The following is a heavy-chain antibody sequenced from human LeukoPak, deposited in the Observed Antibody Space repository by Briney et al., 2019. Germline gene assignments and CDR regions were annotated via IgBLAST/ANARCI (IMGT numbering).Heavy chain of an antibody. V-gene: IGHV4-59*08. CDR1: GGSISSYY. J-gene: IGHJ1*01. CDR2: IYYSGST. Sequence: SETLSLTCTVSGGSISSYYWSWIRQPPGKGLEWIGYIYYSGSTNYNPSLESRVTISVDTSKNQFSLKLSSVTAADTAVYYCARRRGGPRGVHYQHGGKGTRVTVSS. D-gene: IGHD1-1*01. CDR3: ARRRGGPRGVHYQH.